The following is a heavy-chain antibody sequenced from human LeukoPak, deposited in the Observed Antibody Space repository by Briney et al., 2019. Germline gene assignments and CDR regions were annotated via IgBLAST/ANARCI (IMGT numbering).Heavy chain of an antibody. CDR3: ARDMGDDFWSGYYRYYYGMDV. D-gene: IGHD3-3*01. V-gene: IGHV1-8*01. J-gene: IGHJ6*02. Sequence: ASVTVSCTASGYTFTNYDINWVRQATGQGLEWMGWMGSNSGDTGYEQKFQDRVTMTRDTFISTAYMELNNVRSEDTAVYYCARDMGDDFWSGYYRYYYGMDVWGQGTTVTVSS. CDR1: GYTFTNYD. CDR2: MGSNSGDT.